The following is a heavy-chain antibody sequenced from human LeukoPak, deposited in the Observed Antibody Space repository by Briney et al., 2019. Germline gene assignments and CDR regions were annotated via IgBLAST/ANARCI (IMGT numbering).Heavy chain of an antibody. CDR1: GFTFSDYS. CDR3: ATDYYDSSGYYTGTY. CDR2: IKKEGSEK. J-gene: IGHJ4*02. D-gene: IGHD3-22*01. Sequence: PGGSLRLSCVVSGFTFSDYSMNWVRQAPGKGLEWVANIKKEGSEKYYVDSVKGRFTISRDNAKNSLYLQMNSLRADDTAVYYCATDYYDSSGYYTGTYWGQGTLVTVSS. V-gene: IGHV3-7*03.